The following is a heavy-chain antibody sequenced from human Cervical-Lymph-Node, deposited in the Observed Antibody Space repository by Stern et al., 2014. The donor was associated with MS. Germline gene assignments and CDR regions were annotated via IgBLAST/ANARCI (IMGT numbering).Heavy chain of an antibody. CDR2: ISAYNGNT. D-gene: IGHD2-2*01. V-gene: IGHV1-18*01. Sequence: QVQLVESGAEVKKPGASVTVSCKASGYTFTSYGVNWVRQAPGQGLEWMGWISAYNGNTDYAQKFQGRVTVTTDTSTTTVYMELRSLRSDDTAFYYCARDSSSSWPLYGMDVWGQGTTGTVSS. CDR3: ARDSSSSWPLYGMDV. CDR1: GYTFTSYG. J-gene: IGHJ6*02.